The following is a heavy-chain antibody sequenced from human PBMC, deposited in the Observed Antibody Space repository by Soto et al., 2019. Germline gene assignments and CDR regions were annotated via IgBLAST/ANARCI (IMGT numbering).Heavy chain of an antibody. CDR2: TSGSGDST. V-gene: IGHV3-23*01. CDR3: AKAHFYYGMDV. Sequence: GGSLRLSCAASGSTFSSYAMSWVRQAPGKGLEWVSATSGSGDSTYYADSVKGRFTISRDNSNNTLYLQMNSLRAEDTAVYYCAKAHFYYGMDVWGQGTTVTVSS. CDR1: GSTFSSYA. J-gene: IGHJ6*02.